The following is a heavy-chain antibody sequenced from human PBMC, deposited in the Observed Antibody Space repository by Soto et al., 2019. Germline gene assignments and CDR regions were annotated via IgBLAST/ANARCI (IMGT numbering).Heavy chain of an antibody. D-gene: IGHD2-15*01. V-gene: IGHV1-18*01. Sequence: QVQLVQSGAEVKKPGATVKVSCKASGYTFTSYGISWVRQAPGQGLEWMGWLSAYNGNTNYAQKLQGRVTMTTDTSTRTAYMELRSLRSDDTAVYYCARAVRCSCGSCCPYYFDYWGQGPVVTVSS. CDR1: GYTFTSYG. J-gene: IGHJ4*02. CDR2: LSAYNGNT. CDR3: ARAVRCSCGSCCPYYFDY.